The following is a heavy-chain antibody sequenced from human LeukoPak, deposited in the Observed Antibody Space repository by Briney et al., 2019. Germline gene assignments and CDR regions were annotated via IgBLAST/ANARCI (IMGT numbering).Heavy chain of an antibody. CDR1: GDTFTSYD. Sequence: EASVKVSCKASGDTFTSYDINWVRQATGQGLEWMGWMNPNSGNTGYAQKFQGRVTITRNTSISTAYMELSSLRSEDTAVYYCARMRDYGYFDYWGQGTLVTVSS. CDR3: ARMRDYGYFDY. D-gene: IGHD3-16*01. J-gene: IGHJ4*02. V-gene: IGHV1-8*03. CDR2: MNPNSGNT.